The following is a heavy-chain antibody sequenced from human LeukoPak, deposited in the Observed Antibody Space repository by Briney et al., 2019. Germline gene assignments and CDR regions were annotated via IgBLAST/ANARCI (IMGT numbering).Heavy chain of an antibody. J-gene: IGHJ4*02. CDR3: ARTSLADY. V-gene: IGHV4-59*01. CDR2: IDYSGST. CDR1: GGSISSYY. Sequence: SETLSLTCTVSGGSISSYYWSWIRQPPGKGLEWIGYIDYSGSTNYNPSLKSRVTISVDTSKNQFFLKLTSVTAADTAVYYCARTSLADYWGQGTLVTVSS.